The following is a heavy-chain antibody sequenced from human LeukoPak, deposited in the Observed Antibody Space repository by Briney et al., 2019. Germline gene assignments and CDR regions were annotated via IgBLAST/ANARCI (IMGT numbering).Heavy chain of an antibody. CDR1: GYTFISYY. CDR2: INPSGGST. D-gene: IGHD6-13*01. J-gene: IGHJ4*02. CDR3: AREYSSSWYSRGDYFDY. Sequence: ASVKVSCKASGYTFISYYIHWVRQAPGQGLEWVGIINPSGGSTSYAQKFQGRVTMTRDTSTSTVYMELSSLRSEDTAVYYCAREYSSSWYSRGDYFDYWGQGTLVTVSS. V-gene: IGHV1-46*01.